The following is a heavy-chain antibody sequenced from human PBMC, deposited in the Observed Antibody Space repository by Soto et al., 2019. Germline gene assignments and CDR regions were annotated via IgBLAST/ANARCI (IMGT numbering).Heavy chain of an antibody. CDR2: IYYSGST. Sequence: SETLSLTCTVSGGSISSGGYYWSWLRQHPGKGLEWIGYIYYSGSTYSSPSLKSLVTISVDTTRNQFSLKLGSVTAADTAVYYCARVYGSITIFGVDRVFDYWGQGTLVTVSS. CDR1: GGSISSGGYY. J-gene: IGHJ4*02. V-gene: IGHV4-31*01. CDR3: ARVYGSITIFGVDRVFDY. D-gene: IGHD3-3*01.